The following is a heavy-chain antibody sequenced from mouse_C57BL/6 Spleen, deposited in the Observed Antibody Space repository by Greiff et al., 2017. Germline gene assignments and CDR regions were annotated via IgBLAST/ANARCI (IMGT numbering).Heavy chain of an antibody. CDR3: ARDSDYGSSSDY. CDR2: ISDGGSYT. V-gene: IGHV5-4*01. J-gene: IGHJ2*01. Sequence: EVQRVESGGGLVKPGGSLKLSCAASGFTFSSYAMSWVRQTPEKRLEWVATISDGGSYTYYPDNVKGRFTISRDNAKNNLYLQMSHLKSEDTAMYYCARDSDYGSSSDYWGQGTTLTVSS. D-gene: IGHD1-1*01. CDR1: GFTFSSYA.